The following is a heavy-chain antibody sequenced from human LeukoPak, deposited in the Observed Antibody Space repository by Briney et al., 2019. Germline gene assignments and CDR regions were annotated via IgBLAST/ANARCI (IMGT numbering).Heavy chain of an antibody. CDR2: IRSKANSYAT. D-gene: IGHD3-22*01. Sequence: GGSLKLSCAASGFTFSGSAMHWVRQASGKGLEWVGRIRSKANSYATAYAASVKGRFTISRDDSKNTAYLQMNSLKTEDTAVYYCTRDLNYDSSGYPDYWGQGTLVTVSS. CDR3: TRDLNYDSSGYPDY. CDR1: GFTFSGSA. V-gene: IGHV3-73*01. J-gene: IGHJ4*02.